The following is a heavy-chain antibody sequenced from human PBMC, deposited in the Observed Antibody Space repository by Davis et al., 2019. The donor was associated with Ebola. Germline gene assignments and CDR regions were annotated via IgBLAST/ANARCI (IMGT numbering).Heavy chain of an antibody. Sequence: GGSLRLSCAASGFTFTSYVMTWIRQAPGKGLEWVSYISSSSSYTNYADSVKGRFTISRDNAKNSLYLQMNSLRAEDTAVYYCARGRGSGWYIDYWGQGTLVTVSS. V-gene: IGHV3-11*06. CDR3: ARGRGSGWYIDY. J-gene: IGHJ4*02. CDR2: ISSSSSYT. CDR1: GFTFTSYV. D-gene: IGHD6-19*01.